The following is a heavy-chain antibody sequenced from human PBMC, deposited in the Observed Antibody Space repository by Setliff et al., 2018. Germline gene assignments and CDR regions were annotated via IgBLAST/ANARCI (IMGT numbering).Heavy chain of an antibody. Sequence: GASVKVSCKASGYTFTTYGISWVRQAPGQGLEWMGWISVYNGNTNYAQKLQGRVTTTTDTSTTTAYMELRSLTSDDTAVYYCARDDGSSSFFDYWGQGTLVTVS. J-gene: IGHJ4*02. V-gene: IGHV1-18*01. CDR2: ISVYNGNT. D-gene: IGHD6-6*01. CDR1: GYTFTTYG. CDR3: ARDDGSSSFFDY.